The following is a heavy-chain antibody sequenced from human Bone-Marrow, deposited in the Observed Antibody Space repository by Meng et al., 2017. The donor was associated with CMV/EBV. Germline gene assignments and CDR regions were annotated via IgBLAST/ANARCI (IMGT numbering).Heavy chain of an antibody. CDR3: ARETICGGDCYSLDY. Sequence: ASVKVSCKASGYTFTSYGISWVRQAPGQGLEWMGWISAYNGNTNYAQKLQGRVTMTTDTSTSTAYMELRSLRSDDTAVYYCARETICGGDCYSLDYWGQGTLVTASS. CDR1: GYTFTSYG. D-gene: IGHD2-21*01. V-gene: IGHV1-18*01. J-gene: IGHJ4*02. CDR2: ISAYNGNT.